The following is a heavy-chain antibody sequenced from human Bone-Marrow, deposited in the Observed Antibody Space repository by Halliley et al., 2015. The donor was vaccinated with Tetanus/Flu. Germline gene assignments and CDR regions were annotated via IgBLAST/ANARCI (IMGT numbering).Heavy chain of an antibody. V-gene: IGHV3-21*01. Sequence: LGGVSSIRCRSSYTYHADSLKGRFTKSRDNARNSLYLQMTSLRAEDTAVYYWARDREGQQQPPDYWGQGTLVTVSS. CDR2: IRCRSSYT. CDR3: ARDREGQQQPPDY. D-gene: IGHD6-13*01. J-gene: IGHJ4*02.